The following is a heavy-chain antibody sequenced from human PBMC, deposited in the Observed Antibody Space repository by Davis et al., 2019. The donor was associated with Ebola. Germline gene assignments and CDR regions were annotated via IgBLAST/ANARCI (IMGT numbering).Heavy chain of an antibody. Sequence: GESLKISCVASGFTFDDYAMHWVRQAPGKGLEWVSSISSSSTYIHYADSVKGRFTISRDNAKNSLYLQMNSLRAEDTAVYYCARVLIAAAVPDYWGQGTLVTVSS. CDR1: GFTFDDYA. CDR2: ISSSSTYI. D-gene: IGHD6-13*01. J-gene: IGHJ4*02. V-gene: IGHV3-21*01. CDR3: ARVLIAAAVPDY.